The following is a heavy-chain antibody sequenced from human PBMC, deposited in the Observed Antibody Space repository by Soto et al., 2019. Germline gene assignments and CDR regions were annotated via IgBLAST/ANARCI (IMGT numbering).Heavy chain of an antibody. J-gene: IGHJ6*02. Sequence: PSETLSLTCTVSGGSISSYYWSWIRQPPGKGLEWIGYIYYSGSTNYNPSLKSRVTISVDTSKNQFSLKLSSVTAADTAVYYCARGLDYYGMDVWGQGTTVTVSS. CDR1: GGSISSYY. V-gene: IGHV4-59*01. CDR2: IYYSGST. CDR3: ARGLDYYGMDV.